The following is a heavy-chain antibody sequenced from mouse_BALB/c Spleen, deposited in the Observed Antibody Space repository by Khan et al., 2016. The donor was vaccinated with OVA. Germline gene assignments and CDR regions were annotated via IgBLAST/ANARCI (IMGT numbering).Heavy chain of an antibody. CDR3: ARDDYFVGDAMDY. J-gene: IGHJ4*01. CDR1: GYAFTTYY. D-gene: IGHD2-4*01. Sequence: QVQLQQSGPELVKPGASLRISCKASGYAFTTYYIHWVRQRPGQGLEWIGWIYPGNVNTKYNEKFKGKATLTADKSSSTVYMQLIRLTSEDSVVYFCARDDYFVGDAMDYWGQGTSVTVSS. V-gene: IGHV1S56*01. CDR2: IYPGNVNT.